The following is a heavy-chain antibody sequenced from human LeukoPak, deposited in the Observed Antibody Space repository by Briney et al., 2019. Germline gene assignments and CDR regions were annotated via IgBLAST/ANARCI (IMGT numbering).Heavy chain of an antibody. CDR1: GFTFGNYD. D-gene: IGHD6-19*01. CDR3: AKGGQWLMHY. Sequence: GGSLRLSCAASGFTFGNYDMHWVRQGPGNRLEWVALIGRDGVTTYYADSVKGRFSVSRDNSKNSLYLQLSSLSSDDTALYFCAKGGQWLMHYWGQGTRVTVSS. J-gene: IGHJ4*02. V-gene: IGHV3-43*02. CDR2: IGRDGVTT.